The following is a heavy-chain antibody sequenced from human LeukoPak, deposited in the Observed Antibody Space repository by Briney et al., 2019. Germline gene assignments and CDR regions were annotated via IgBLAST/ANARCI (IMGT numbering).Heavy chain of an antibody. Sequence: GGSLRLSCTASGFTFGDYGMSWVRQAPGKWLEWVANINQDGTEKYYVDSVKGRFTISRDNAKTSLYLQMNSLRAEDTAVYYCARGKFDFDYWGQGTLVTVSS. CDR2: INQDGTEK. J-gene: IGHJ4*02. D-gene: IGHD3-16*01. CDR1: GFTFGDYG. V-gene: IGHV3-7*01. CDR3: ARGKFDFDY.